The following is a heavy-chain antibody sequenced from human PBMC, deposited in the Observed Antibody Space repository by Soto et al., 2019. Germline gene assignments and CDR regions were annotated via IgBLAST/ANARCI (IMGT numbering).Heavy chain of an antibody. V-gene: IGHV3-21*01. J-gene: IGHJ4*02. Sequence: EVQLVESGGGLVKPGGSLRLSCAASGFTFSSYSMNWVRQAPGKGLEWVSSISSSSSYIYYADSVKGRLTISRDNAKNSLYLQMNSLRAEDTAVYYFARDTSGYDLVYFDYWGQGTLVTVSS. CDR1: GFTFSSYS. CDR2: ISSSSSYI. CDR3: ARDTSGYDLVYFDY. D-gene: IGHD5-12*01.